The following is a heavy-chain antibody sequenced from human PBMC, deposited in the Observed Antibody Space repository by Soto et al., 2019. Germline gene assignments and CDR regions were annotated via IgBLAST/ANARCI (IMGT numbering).Heavy chain of an antibody. J-gene: IGHJ4*02. CDR3: VRDETYTSGWYFDL. D-gene: IGHD6-19*01. Sequence: ASVKVSCKTSGYMFNSYGMSWVRQAPGQGLEWMGWISGYNGKTEYAQKFQGRVSMTTETSTTTVYMELRSLRADDTALYYCVRDETYTSGWYFDLWGQGTLGTVSS. V-gene: IGHV1-18*01. CDR2: ISGYNGKT. CDR1: GYMFNSYG.